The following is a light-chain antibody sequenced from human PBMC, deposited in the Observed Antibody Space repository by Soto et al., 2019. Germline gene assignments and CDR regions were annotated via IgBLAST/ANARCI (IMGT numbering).Light chain of an antibody. CDR1: QGISSS. V-gene: IGKV1-8*01. Sequence: AIRMTQSPSSLSASTGNRVTITCRASQGISSSLDWYQQKPGKAPELLIYAASTLQSGVPSRFSGSGSGTDFTLTFSCLQSEDFATYYFQQYYTYPYTFGQGTKLEIK. CDR2: AAS. J-gene: IGKJ2*01. CDR3: QQYYTYPYT.